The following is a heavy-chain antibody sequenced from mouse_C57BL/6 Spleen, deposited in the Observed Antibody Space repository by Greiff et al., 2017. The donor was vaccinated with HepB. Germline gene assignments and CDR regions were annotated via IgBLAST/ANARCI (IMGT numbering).Heavy chain of an antibody. V-gene: IGHV1-76*01. CDR2: IYPGSGNT. D-gene: IGHD1-1*01. CDR1: GYTFTDYY. J-gene: IGHJ2*01. CDR3: ARDYYGSSSHFDY. Sequence: VQLQQSGAELVRPGASVKLSRKASGYTFTDYYINWVKQRPGQGLEWIARIYPGSGNTYYNEKFKGKATLTAEKSSSTAYMQLSSLTSEDSAVYCCARDYYGSSSHFDYWGQGTTLTVSS.